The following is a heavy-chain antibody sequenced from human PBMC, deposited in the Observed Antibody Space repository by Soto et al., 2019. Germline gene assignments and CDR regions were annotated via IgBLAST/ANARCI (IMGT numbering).Heavy chain of an antibody. V-gene: IGHV4-39*01. CDR3: ATQGFGIFHGLVDV. D-gene: IGHD3-10*01. J-gene: IGHJ6*02. Sequence: SETLCLTCTVSGGSINSVDYYWGWISKSPEKGLEWIASISYSGSTYYNPTLKSRLIISVDTSKNQFSLKLTSVTAADTAVYYCATQGFGIFHGLVDVWGQGTTVTVSS. CDR1: GGSINSVDYY. CDR2: ISYSGST.